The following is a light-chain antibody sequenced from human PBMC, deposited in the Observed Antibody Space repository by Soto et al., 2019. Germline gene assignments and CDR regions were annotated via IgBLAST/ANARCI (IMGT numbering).Light chain of an antibody. CDR2: GAS. CDR3: LQDYNFPWT. V-gene: IGKV1-6*01. J-gene: IGKJ1*01. Sequence: IQMTQSPSSLSASVGDRVTITCRASQGIRDELGWYQQKPGKAPKLLIYGASTLQSGVPSRFSGSGSGTDFTLTISSLQPEDFATYYCLQDYNFPWTFGQGTKVDIK. CDR1: QGIRDE.